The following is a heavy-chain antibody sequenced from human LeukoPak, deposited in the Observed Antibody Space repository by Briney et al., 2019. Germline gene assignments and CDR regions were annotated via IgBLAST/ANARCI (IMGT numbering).Heavy chain of an antibody. CDR1: GYTFTGYY. CDR2: INPNSGGT. Sequence: ASMKVSCKASGYTFTGYYMHWVRQAPGQGLEWMGWINPNSGGTNYAQKFQGWVTMTRDTSISTAYMELSRLRSDDTAVYYCALSSFDLDYAFDIWGQGTMVTVSS. CDR3: ALSSFDLDYAFDI. V-gene: IGHV1-2*04. D-gene: IGHD2/OR15-2a*01. J-gene: IGHJ3*02.